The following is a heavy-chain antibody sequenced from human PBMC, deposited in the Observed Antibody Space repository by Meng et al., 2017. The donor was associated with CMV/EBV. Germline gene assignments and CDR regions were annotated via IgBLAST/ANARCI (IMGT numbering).Heavy chain of an antibody. D-gene: IGHD3-10*01. CDR3: ARSGPMGRVLGY. Sequence: ASVKVSCKASGYTFTGYYIHWVRQAPGQGLEWMGWINPNTGGTNYAQKFQGRVTMTRDTSISTAYMELSRLRSDDTAMYYCARSGPMGRVLGYWGQGTLVTVSS. V-gene: IGHV1-2*02. J-gene: IGHJ4*02. CDR2: INPNTGGT. CDR1: GYTFTGYY.